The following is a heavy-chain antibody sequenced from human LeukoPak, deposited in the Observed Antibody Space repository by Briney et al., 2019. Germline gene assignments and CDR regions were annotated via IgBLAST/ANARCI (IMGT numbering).Heavy chain of an antibody. CDR3: ARDINSDPTVIFDY. CDR2: ISSSSSYI. D-gene: IGHD4-17*01. J-gene: IGHJ4*02. V-gene: IGHV3-21*01. Sequence: GGSLRLSCAASGFTFSSYSMNWVRHAPGKGLEWVSSISSSSSYIYYADSVKGRFTISRDNAKNSLYLQMNSLRAEDTAVYYCARDINSDPTVIFDYWGQGTLVTVSS. CDR1: GFTFSSYS.